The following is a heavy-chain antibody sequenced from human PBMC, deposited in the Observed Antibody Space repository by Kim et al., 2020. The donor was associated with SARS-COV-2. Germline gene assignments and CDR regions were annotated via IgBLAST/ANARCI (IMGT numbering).Heavy chain of an antibody. CDR1: GFAFSGYA. J-gene: IGHJ3*02. Sequence: GGSLRLSCVASGFAFSGYAMSWVRQTPGKGLEWVSSIIADGGITYYADSVEGRFTISRANFKNTLYLQMNSLSAEDTAVYYCAKDGKRTPPILGQGTMV. CDR3: AKDGKRTPPI. CDR2: IIADGGIT. D-gene: IGHD1-26*01. V-gene: IGHV3-23*01.